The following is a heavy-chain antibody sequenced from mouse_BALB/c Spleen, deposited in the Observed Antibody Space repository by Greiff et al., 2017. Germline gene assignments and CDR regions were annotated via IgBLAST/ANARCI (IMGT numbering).Heavy chain of an antibody. CDR2: IDPANGNT. V-gene: IGHV14-3*02. Sequence: VQLQQSGAELVKPGASVKLSCTASGFNIKDTYMHWVKQRPEQGLEWIGRIDPANGNTKYDPKFQGKATITADTSSNTAYLQLSSLTSEDTAVYYCARGPLYYAMDYWGQGTSVTVSS. J-gene: IGHJ4*01. CDR1: GFNIKDTY. CDR3: ARGPLYYAMDY.